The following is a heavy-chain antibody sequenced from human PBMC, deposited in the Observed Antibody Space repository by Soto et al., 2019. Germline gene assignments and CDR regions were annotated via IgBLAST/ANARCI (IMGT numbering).Heavy chain of an antibody. CDR2: IYYSGST. Sequence: SETLSLTCTVSGGSISSYYWSWIRKPPGKGLEWIGYIYYSGSTNYNPSLKSRVTISVDTSKNQFSLKLSSVTAADTAVYYCARDSGSYGDFDYWGQGTLVTVSS. CDR1: GGSISSYY. V-gene: IGHV4-59*01. J-gene: IGHJ4*02. CDR3: ARDSGSYGDFDY. D-gene: IGHD1-26*01.